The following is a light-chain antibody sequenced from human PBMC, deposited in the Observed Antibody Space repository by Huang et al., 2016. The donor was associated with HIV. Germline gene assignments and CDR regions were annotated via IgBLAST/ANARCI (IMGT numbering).Light chain of an antibody. V-gene: IGKV3-15*01. J-gene: IGKJ3*01. Sequence: EIVLTQSPATLSVSPGERATLSCRASQSISNNLAWYQQKPGQAPRLLIYGAITRATGVPARVSGSGSGTEFTLTISSLQSEDFAVYYCQQYNNWLLFSFGPGTKVDIK. CDR1: QSISNN. CDR3: QQYNNWLLFS. CDR2: GAI.